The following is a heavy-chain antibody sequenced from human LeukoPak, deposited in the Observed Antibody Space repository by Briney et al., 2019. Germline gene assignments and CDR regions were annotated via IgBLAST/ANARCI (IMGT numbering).Heavy chain of an antibody. J-gene: IGHJ3*01. CDR1: GASIRNGDYY. Sequence: SETLSLTCTVSGASIRNGDYYWSWIRQPPGKGLEWIGYIYYSGSTYYNPSLKSRVTISVDTSNNQFSLKLSSVTAADTAVYYCARVRQQGDAFDVWGQGTMVTVSS. CDR3: ARVRQQGDAFDV. V-gene: IGHV4-30-4*08. CDR2: IYYSGST.